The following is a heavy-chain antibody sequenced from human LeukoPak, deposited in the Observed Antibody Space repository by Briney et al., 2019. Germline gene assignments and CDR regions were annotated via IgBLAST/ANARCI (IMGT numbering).Heavy chain of an antibody. Sequence: GGSLRLSCAASGFTFSSYWMHWVRQAPGKGLVWVSRINSDGSSTSYADSVKGRFTISRDDSKSTLSLQMNSLKTEDTAVYYCATEGGSGSYYGDDAFDMWGQGTMVTVSS. J-gene: IGHJ3*02. CDR3: ATEGGSGSYYGDDAFDM. CDR2: INSDGSST. D-gene: IGHD3-10*01. V-gene: IGHV3-74*01. CDR1: GFTFSSYW.